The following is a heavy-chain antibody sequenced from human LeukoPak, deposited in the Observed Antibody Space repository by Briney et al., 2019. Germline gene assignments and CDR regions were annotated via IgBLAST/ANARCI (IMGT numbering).Heavy chain of an antibody. D-gene: IGHD2-21*02. CDR1: GFTFSNFG. V-gene: IGHV3-33*06. J-gene: IGHJ4*02. Sequence: PGGSLRLSCAASGFTFSNFGMHWVRRAPGKALEWLAVIYYDGSDQSYANSVKGRFTISRDNSKNTLYLQMRSLGVEDTAVYYCAKGGRDWILRYYFDSWGQGTLVTVSS. CDR3: AKGGRDWILRYYFDS. CDR2: IYYDGSDQ.